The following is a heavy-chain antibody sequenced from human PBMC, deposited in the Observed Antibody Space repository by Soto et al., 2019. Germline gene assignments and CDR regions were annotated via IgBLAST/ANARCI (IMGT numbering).Heavy chain of an antibody. Sequence: QVQLVESGGGVVQPGRSLRLSCAASGFTFSSYAMHWVRQAPGKGLEWVAVISYDGSNKYYADSVKGRFTISRDNSKNQLDLQMNSLRAEDTAVYYWSRLQVEVATNDAFDIWGQGTMVTVSS. CDR3: SRLQVEVATNDAFDI. CDR1: GFTFSSYA. V-gene: IGHV3-30-3*01. CDR2: ISYDGSNK. D-gene: IGHD5-12*01. J-gene: IGHJ3*02.